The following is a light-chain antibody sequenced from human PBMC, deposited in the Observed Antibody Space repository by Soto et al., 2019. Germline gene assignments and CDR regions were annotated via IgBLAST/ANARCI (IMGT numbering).Light chain of an antibody. CDR2: DVS. CDR3: SSYTSDSNWV. Sequence: QSVLTQPASVSWSPGQSITISCTGTSSDVGAYNYVSWYQQHPGKAPKLMIYDVSNRPSGVSNRFSGSKSGYTASLTISGLQAEDEADYYCSSYTSDSNWVFGGGTKVTVL. CDR1: SSDVGAYNY. J-gene: IGLJ3*02. V-gene: IGLV2-14*03.